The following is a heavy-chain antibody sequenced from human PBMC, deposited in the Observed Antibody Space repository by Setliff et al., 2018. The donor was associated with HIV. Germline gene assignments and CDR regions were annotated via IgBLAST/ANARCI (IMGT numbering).Heavy chain of an antibody. CDR2: INTNTGNP. V-gene: IGHV7-4-1*02. D-gene: IGHD3-9*01. CDR3: ARGSPSSLRYFDWLFAKARAEAFDI. CDR1: GYTFTSYA. Sequence: GASVKVSCKASGYTFTSYAMNWVRQAPGQGLEWMGWINTNTGNPTYAQGFTGRFVFSLDTSVSTAYLQISSLKAEDTAVYCCARGSPSSLRYFDWLFAKARAEAFDIWGQGTMVTVSS. J-gene: IGHJ3*02.